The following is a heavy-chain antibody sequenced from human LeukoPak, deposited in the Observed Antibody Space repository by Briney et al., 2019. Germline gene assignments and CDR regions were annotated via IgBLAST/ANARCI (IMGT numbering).Heavy chain of an antibody. D-gene: IGHD6-13*01. J-gene: IGHJ3*02. CDR2: IYRSGST. Sequence: GGSLGLSCAASGFTVSSNYMNWVRQAPGKGLEWVSVIYRSGSTYYADSVKGRFTISRDNSKNTLYLQMNSLRGEDTAVYYCASEGIAAAADIWGQGTMVTVSS. V-gene: IGHV3-66*01. CDR3: ASEGIAAAADI. CDR1: GFTVSSNY.